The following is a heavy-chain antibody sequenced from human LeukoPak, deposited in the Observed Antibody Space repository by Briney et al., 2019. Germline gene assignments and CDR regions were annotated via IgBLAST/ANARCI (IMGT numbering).Heavy chain of an antibody. Sequence: GGSLRLSCAASGFTFSSYSMNWARQAPGKGLEWVSYISYSSSTIYYADSVKGRFTISRDNSKNTLYLQMNSLRAEDTAVYYCAKDWEYVSGSRHYIDYWGQGTLVTVSS. CDR1: GFTFSSYS. CDR2: ISYSSSTI. CDR3: AKDWEYVSGSRHYIDY. V-gene: IGHV3-48*01. D-gene: IGHD3-10*01. J-gene: IGHJ4*02.